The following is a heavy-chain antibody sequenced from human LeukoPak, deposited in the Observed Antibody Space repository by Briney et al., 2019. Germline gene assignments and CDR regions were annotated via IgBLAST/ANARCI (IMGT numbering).Heavy chain of an antibody. D-gene: IGHD3-3*01. J-gene: IGHJ4*02. CDR1: GFTFSSYA. V-gene: IGHV3-23*01. Sequence: GGSLRLSCAASGFTFSSYAMSWVRQAPGKGREWVSAISGSGGSTYYADSVKGRFTISRDNAKNSLYLQMNSLRAEDTAVYYCARECNYDFWSGYGYWGQGTLVTVSS. CDR2: ISGSGGST. CDR3: ARECNYDFWSGYGY.